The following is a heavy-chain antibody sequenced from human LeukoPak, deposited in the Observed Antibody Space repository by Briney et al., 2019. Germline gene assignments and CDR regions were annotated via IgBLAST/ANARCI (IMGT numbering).Heavy chain of an antibody. Sequence: ASVKVSCKVSGYTLTELSMHWVRQAPGKGLELMGGFDPEDGETIYAQKFQGRVTMTEDTSTDTAYMELSSLRSEDTAVYYCATINNYDILTGPNHRFYYYYGMDVWGQGTTVTVSS. CDR3: ATINNYDILTGPNHRFYYYYGMDV. V-gene: IGHV1-24*01. CDR1: GYTLTELS. CDR2: FDPEDGET. J-gene: IGHJ6*02. D-gene: IGHD3-9*01.